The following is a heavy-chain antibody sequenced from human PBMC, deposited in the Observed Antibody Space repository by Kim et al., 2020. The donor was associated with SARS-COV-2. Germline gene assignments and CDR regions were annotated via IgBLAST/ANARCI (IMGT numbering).Heavy chain of an antibody. D-gene: IGHD4-17*01. CDR1: GYTFTGYY. CDR3: ARVLDDYGDYGFDY. Sequence: ASVKVTCKASGYTFTGYYMHWVRQAPGQGLEWMGRINPNSGGTNYAQKFQGRVTMTRDTSISTAYMELSRLRSDDTAVYYCARVLDDYGDYGFDYWGQGTLVTVSS. CDR2: INPNSGGT. J-gene: IGHJ4*02. V-gene: IGHV1-2*06.